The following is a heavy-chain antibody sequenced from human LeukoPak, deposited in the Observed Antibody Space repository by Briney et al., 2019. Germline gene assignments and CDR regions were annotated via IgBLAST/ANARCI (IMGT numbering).Heavy chain of an antibody. Sequence: SVKVSCKASGGTFNGYAVTWVRQAPGQGLEWMGRIIPILGVTNYAQKFQDRVTITADKSTSTAYMELSSLTSEDTAVYYCARSRTIFVSMDVWGQGTTVTVSS. CDR2: IIPILGVT. V-gene: IGHV1-69*04. CDR1: GGTFNGYA. J-gene: IGHJ6*02. CDR3: ARSRTIFVSMDV. D-gene: IGHD3-3*01.